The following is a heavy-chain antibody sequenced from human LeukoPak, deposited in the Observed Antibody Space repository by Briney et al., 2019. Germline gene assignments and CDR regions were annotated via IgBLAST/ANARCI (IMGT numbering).Heavy chain of an antibody. V-gene: IGHV1-2*06. Sequence: ASVKVSCKASGYTFTGYHMHWVRHAPGQGLEWMGRINPNSGDTNYAQEFLGRVTMTRDTSISTAYMELSRLRSDDTAVYYCARGSIAARSCIDYWGRGTLVTVSS. CDR3: ARGSIAARSCIDY. D-gene: IGHD6-6*01. CDR1: GYTFTGYH. CDR2: INPNSGDT. J-gene: IGHJ4*02.